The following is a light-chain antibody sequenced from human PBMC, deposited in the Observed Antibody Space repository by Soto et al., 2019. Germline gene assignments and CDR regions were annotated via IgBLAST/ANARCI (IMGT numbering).Light chain of an antibody. V-gene: IGLV1-47*01. CDR2: RNN. CDR1: TSNIAIHY. CDR3: ASWDNDLNGPI. J-gene: IGLJ2*01. Sequence: QSVLTQPPSASGTPGQRVTISCSGSTSNIAIHYVYWYQQLPGTAPKLLIYRNNQRPSGVSDRFSGSKSGTSASLAISGLQVDDEADYYCASWDNDLNGPIFGGGTKLTVL.